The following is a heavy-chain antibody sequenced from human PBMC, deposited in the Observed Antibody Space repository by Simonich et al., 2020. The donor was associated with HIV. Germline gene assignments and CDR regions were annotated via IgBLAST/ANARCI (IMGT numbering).Heavy chain of an antibody. V-gene: IGHV4-4*02. Sequence: QVQLQESGPGLVKPSGTLSLTCTVSGGSITITNWWSWVRPPPGKGLEGFEQICDSGNTNYNPSLQRRVTRSLDKSKTQFSVKRRSVTAADTALYYCARGYSGSRTSGYYSGLDLWGQGIAVTVSS. J-gene: IGHJ6*02. CDR1: GGSITITNW. D-gene: IGHD3-10*01. CDR2: ICDSGNT. CDR3: ARGYSGSRTSGYYSGLDL.